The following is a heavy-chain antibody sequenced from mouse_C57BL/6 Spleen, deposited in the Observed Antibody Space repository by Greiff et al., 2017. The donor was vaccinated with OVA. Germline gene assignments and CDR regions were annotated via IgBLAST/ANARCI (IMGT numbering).Heavy chain of an antibody. J-gene: IGHJ4*01. V-gene: IGHV1-26*01. D-gene: IGHD1-1*01. CDR2: INPNNGGT. CDR3: ARRVGYGSSPFYAMDY. CDR1: GYTFTDYY. Sequence: EVQLQQSGPELVKPGASVKISCKASGYTFTDYYMNWVKQSHGKSLEWIGDINPNNGGTSYNQKFKGKATLTVDKSYSTAYMELRSLTSEDSAVYYCARRVGYGSSPFYAMDYWGQGTSVTVSS.